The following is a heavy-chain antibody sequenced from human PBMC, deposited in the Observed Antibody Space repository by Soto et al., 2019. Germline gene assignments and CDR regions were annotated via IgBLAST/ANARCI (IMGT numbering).Heavy chain of an antibody. D-gene: IGHD1-26*01. V-gene: IGHV1-18*01. J-gene: IGHJ4*02. CDR3: GRSLILGQALNDY. CDR1: GYTFTSYC. Sequence: GASVKVSCNASGYTFTSYCISWVRQAPGQGLGWMGWISAYNGNTNYAQKLQGRDTMTTDTSTSTAYMELRSLRSHHGAADYRGRSLILGQALNDYWGRGTLVTVAS. CDR2: ISAYNGNT.